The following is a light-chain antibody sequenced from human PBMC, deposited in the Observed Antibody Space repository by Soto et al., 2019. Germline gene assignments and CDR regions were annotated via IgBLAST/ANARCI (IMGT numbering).Light chain of an antibody. J-gene: IGLJ1*01. CDR3: SSYTTTDTYV. CDR1: SSDVGGYNY. V-gene: IGLV2-14*01. Sequence: QSALTQPASVSGSPGQSITISCTGTSSDVGGYNYVSWFQQYPGKAPKLMIYDVSTRPSGVSNRFSGSKSGNTASLTISGLQADDEADYYCSSYTTTDTYVFGTGTKLTVL. CDR2: DVS.